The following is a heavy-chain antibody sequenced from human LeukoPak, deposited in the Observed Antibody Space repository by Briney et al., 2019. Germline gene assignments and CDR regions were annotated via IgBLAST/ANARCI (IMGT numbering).Heavy chain of an antibody. Sequence: ASVKVSCKASGGTFSSYAISWVRQAPGQGLEWMGWISAYNGNTNYAQKLQGRVTMTTDTSTSTAYMELRSLRSDDTAVYYCASSAATNWFDPWGQGTLVTVSS. D-gene: IGHD2-15*01. CDR1: GGTFSSYA. CDR3: ASSAATNWFDP. CDR2: ISAYNGNT. J-gene: IGHJ5*02. V-gene: IGHV1-18*01.